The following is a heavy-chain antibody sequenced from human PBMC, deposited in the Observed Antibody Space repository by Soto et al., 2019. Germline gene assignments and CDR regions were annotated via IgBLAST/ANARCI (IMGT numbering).Heavy chain of an antibody. J-gene: IGHJ3*02. Sequence: QVQLQESGPGLVKPSGTLSLTCAVSGGSISSSNWWSWVRQPPGKGLEWIGEIYHSGSTNYNPSLKSRVTISVDRSKNQFSLKLSSVTAADTAVYYCARGFPVTTGVKIDAFDIWGQGTMVTVSS. CDR2: IYHSGST. D-gene: IGHD4-17*01. CDR3: ARGFPVTTGVKIDAFDI. CDR1: GGSISSSNW. V-gene: IGHV4-4*02.